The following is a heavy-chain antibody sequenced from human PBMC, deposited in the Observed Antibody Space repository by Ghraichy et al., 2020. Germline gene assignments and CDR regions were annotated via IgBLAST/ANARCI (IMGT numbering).Heavy chain of an antibody. D-gene: IGHD3-9*01. CDR3: ARGVYYDILTGYYDNWFDP. CDR2: IYSSGST. CDR1: GGSISSYY. Sequence: SETLSLTCTVSGGSISSYYWSWIRQPAGKGLEWIGRIYSSGSTNYNPSLKSRVTMSVDSSKNQFSLKLSSVTDADTAVYYCARGVYYDILTGYYDNWFDPWGQGTLVTVSS. V-gene: IGHV4-4*07. J-gene: IGHJ5*02.